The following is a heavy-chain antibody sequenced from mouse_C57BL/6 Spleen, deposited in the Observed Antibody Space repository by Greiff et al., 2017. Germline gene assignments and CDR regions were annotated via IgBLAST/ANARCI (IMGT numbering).Heavy chain of an antibody. CDR2: INPNNGGT. V-gene: IGHV1-26*01. Sequence: EVQLQQSGPELVKPGASVKISCKASGYTFTDYYMNWVKQSHGKSLEWIGDINPNNGGTSYNQKFKGKATLTVDKSSSTAYMELRSLTSEDSAVYYCAPFYYGSSYGYFDYWGQGTTLTVSS. D-gene: IGHD1-1*01. CDR1: GYTFTDYY. CDR3: APFYYGSSYGYFDY. J-gene: IGHJ2*01.